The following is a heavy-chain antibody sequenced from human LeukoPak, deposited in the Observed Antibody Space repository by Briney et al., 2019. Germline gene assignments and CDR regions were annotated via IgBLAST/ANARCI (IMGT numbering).Heavy chain of an antibody. CDR3: ARCGGGGYYMDV. V-gene: IGHV3-33*01. D-gene: IGHD2-15*01. CDR2: IWYDGIYK. Sequence: GRSLRLSCAASGFTFSSYGMHWVRQAPGKGLEWVAVIWYDGIYKYYADSVKGRFTISRDDSKNTLYLQMNSLRAEDTAVYYCARCGGGGYYMDVWGKGTTVTVSS. J-gene: IGHJ6*03. CDR1: GFTFSSYG.